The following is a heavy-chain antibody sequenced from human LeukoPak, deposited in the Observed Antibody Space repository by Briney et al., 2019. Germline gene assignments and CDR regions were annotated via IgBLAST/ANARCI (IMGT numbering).Heavy chain of an antibody. Sequence: PGGSLRLSCAASGFTFSSYGMRWVRQAPGKGLGWVVFIRFDGSNKYYADSVKGRFTISRDNSKNTLYLPMNSLRAEDTAVYYCAKLGHYYDSSGRDYWGPGTLVTVSS. CDR1: GFTFSSYG. J-gene: IGHJ4*02. V-gene: IGHV3-30*02. D-gene: IGHD3-22*01. CDR2: IRFDGSNK. CDR3: AKLGHYYDSSGRDY.